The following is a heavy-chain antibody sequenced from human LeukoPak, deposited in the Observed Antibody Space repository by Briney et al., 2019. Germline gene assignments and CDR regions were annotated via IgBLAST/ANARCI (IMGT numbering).Heavy chain of an antibody. J-gene: IGHJ5*02. Sequence: SETLSPACTVSGGSISSYYRSWIRQPPGKGREWSGYIYYSGSTKYNPSLRSRVTISVDTSKNQFSLKLSPVTAADTAVYYCARGETYYYDSSGYNNWFDPWGQGTLVTVSS. V-gene: IGHV4-59*01. CDR2: IYYSGST. CDR1: GGSISSYY. CDR3: ARGETYYYDSSGYNNWFDP. D-gene: IGHD3-22*01.